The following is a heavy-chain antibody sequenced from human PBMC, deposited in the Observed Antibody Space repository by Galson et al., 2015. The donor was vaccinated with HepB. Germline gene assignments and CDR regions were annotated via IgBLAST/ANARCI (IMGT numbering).Heavy chain of an antibody. D-gene: IGHD2-21*02. Sequence: SVKVSCKASGGTFSSYAISWVRQAPGQGLEWMGGIIPIFGTANYAQKFQGRVTITADESTSTAYMELSSLRSEDTAVYYCARTVVTELERRYYYYGMDVWGQGTTVTVSS. J-gene: IGHJ6*02. CDR3: ARTVVTELERRYYYYGMDV. V-gene: IGHV1-69*13. CDR2: IIPIFGTA. CDR1: GGTFSSYA.